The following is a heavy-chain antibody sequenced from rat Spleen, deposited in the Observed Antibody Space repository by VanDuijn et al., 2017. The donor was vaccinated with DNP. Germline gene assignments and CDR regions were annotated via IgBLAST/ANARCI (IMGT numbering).Heavy chain of an antibody. Sequence: EVQLVESGGGLVQPGRSLKISCAASGFTFSDYYMAWVRQAPTKGPEWVAYISYDGGSTYNGDSVKGRFTISRDNAKSTLYLQMNSLRSEDMATYYCARPYNSGFAYWGQGTLVTVSS. CDR3: ARPYNSGFAY. V-gene: IGHV5-22*01. CDR1: GFTFSDYY. J-gene: IGHJ3*01. CDR2: ISYDGGST. D-gene: IGHD4-3*01.